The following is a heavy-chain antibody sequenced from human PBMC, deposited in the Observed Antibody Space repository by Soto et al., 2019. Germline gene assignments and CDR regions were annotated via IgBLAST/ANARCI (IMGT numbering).Heavy chain of an antibody. V-gene: IGHV3-30*18. CDR1: GFTISSYG. CDR3: AKDRGRGIVTTFYGLDV. CDR2: ISYDGSNK. Sequence: QVQLVESGGGVVQPGRSLRLSCAASGFTISSYGIHWVRQAPGKGLEWVAVISYDGSNKYYADSVKGRFTISRDNSKNTLYLQMNSLRAEDTAVYYCAKDRGRGIVTTFYGLDVWGQGTTVTVSS. D-gene: IGHD5-12*01. J-gene: IGHJ6*02.